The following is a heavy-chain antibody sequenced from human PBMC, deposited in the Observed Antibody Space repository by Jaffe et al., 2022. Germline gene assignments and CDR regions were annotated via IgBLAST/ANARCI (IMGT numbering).Heavy chain of an antibody. CDR3: AKDRREKSEFPVFDH. J-gene: IGHJ4*02. V-gene: IGHV3-30*02. D-gene: IGHD1-26*01. CDR2: IRDDGSKK. CDR1: GFTFNSHG. Sequence: QGHLIESGGGVVRPGESLRLSCAASGFTFNSHGMHWVRQAPGKGLEWVAGIRDDGSKKFYADSVKGRFTISRDNSRNTLSLQMDSLRADDTAMYYCAKDRREKSEFPVFDHWGQGTLVTVSP.